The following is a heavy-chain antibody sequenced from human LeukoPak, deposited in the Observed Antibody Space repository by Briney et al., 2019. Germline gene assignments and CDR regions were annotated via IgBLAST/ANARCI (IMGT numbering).Heavy chain of an antibody. CDR3: ARAVNWNYDWFDP. J-gene: IGHJ5*02. CDR1: GGSITSDIYS. D-gene: IGHD1-7*01. CDR2: IYSSGTT. Sequence: PSETLSLTCTVSGGSITSDIYSWSWIRQPAGKGLEWIGRIYSSGTTTYKSSLKSRATISVDTSKSQFSLKLSSVTAADTAVYYCARAVNWNYDWFDPWGQGTLVTVSS. V-gene: IGHV4-61*02.